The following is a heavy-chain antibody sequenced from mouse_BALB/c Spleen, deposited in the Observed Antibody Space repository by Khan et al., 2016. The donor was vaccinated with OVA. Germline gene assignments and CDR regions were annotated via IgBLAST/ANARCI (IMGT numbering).Heavy chain of an antibody. CDR3: TRKDYYDYDPFPY. V-gene: IGHV3-2*02. D-gene: IGHD2-4*01. CDR2: TNYSGNT. Sequence: EVKLVESGPGLVKPSQSLSLTCTVTGYSITSEYAWNWIRQFPGNKLEWMGYTNYSGNTRYNPSLKSRISITRDTSKNQFFLQLNSVTTEDTATYYSTRKDYYDYDPFPYWGQGTLVTVSA. J-gene: IGHJ3*01. CDR1: GYSITSEYA.